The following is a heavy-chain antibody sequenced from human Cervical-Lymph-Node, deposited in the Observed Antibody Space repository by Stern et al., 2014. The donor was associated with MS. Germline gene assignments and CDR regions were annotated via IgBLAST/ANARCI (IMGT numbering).Heavy chain of an antibody. Sequence: QVTLRESGPVLVKPTETLTLTCTVSGFSLSNARMGVSWIRQTPGKALEWLANIFSNDEKSYSTSLKSRLTISKDTSKSQVVLTMTNMDPVDTATYYCARIHSGSYYYFDYWGQGTLVTVSS. CDR2: IFSNDEK. J-gene: IGHJ4*02. V-gene: IGHV2-26*01. CDR1: GFSLSNARMG. D-gene: IGHD1-26*01. CDR3: ARIHSGSYYYFDY.